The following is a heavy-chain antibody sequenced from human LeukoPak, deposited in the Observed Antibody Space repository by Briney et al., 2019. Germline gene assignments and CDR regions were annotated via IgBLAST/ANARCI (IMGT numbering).Heavy chain of an antibody. CDR3: ARGWLAETTVVTPYNY. V-gene: IGHV1-69*13. J-gene: IGHJ4*02. CDR1: GYTFTSYG. CDR2: IISLFGAA. Sequence: ASVKVSCKASGYTFTSYGINWVRQAPGQGLEWMGGIISLFGAAKYAQKFQGRVTITAVESMSTAYMELSSLRSEDTAVYYCARGWLAETTVVTPYNYWGQGTLVTVSS. D-gene: IGHD4-23*01.